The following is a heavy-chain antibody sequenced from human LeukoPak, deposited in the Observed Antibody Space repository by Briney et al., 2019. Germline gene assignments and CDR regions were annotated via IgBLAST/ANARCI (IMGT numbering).Heavy chain of an antibody. CDR3: ARVEVADVGGGFDS. CDR2: INPSGGST. Sequence: ASVKVSCKASGYTFTNYYIHWVRQAPGQGLEWTGIINPSGGSTSYAQKFQGRVTMTRDTSTSTVYMELSSLRSEDTAVYYCARVEVADVGGGFDSWGQGTLVTVSS. D-gene: IGHD6-19*01. CDR1: GYTFTNYY. J-gene: IGHJ4*02. V-gene: IGHV1-46*01.